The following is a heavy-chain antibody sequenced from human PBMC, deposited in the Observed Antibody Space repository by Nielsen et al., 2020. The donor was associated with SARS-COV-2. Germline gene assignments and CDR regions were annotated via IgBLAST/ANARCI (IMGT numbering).Heavy chain of an antibody. D-gene: IGHD5/OR15-5a*01. CDR3: ARGSSDDY. CDR2: IIPIFGTA. V-gene: IGHV1-69*01. J-gene: IGHJ4*02. Sequence: WVRQAPGQGLEWMGGIIPIFGTANYAQKFQGRVTITADESTSTAYMELSSLRSEDTAVHYCARGSSDDYWGQGTLVTVSS.